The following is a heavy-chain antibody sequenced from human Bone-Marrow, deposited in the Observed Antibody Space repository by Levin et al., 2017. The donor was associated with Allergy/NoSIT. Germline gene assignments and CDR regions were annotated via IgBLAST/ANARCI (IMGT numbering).Heavy chain of an antibody. J-gene: IGHJ4*02. CDR3: ARVYGDYAGY. D-gene: IGHD4-17*01. Sequence: GESLKISCKASGYTFTSYDINWVRQATGQGLEWMGWMNPNSGNTGYAQKFQGRVTMTRNTSISTAYMELSSLRSEDTAVYYCARVYGDYAGYWGQGTLVTVSS. CDR2: MNPNSGNT. V-gene: IGHV1-8*01. CDR1: GYTFTSYD.